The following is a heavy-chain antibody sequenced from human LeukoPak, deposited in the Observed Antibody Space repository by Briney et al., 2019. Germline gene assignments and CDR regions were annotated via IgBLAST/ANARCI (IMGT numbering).Heavy chain of an antibody. Sequence: VKVSRKASGFTFTSSAVQWVRQARGQRLEWIGWIVVGSGNTNYAQKFQERVTITRDMSTSTAYMELSSLRSEDTAVYYCAAGHYDIDAFDIWGQGTMVTVSS. CDR3: AAGHYDIDAFDI. CDR2: IVVGSGNT. CDR1: GFTFTSSA. V-gene: IGHV1-58*01. J-gene: IGHJ3*02. D-gene: IGHD3-9*01.